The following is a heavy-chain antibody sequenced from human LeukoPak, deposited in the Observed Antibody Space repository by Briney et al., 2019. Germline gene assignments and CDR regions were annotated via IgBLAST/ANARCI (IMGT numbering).Heavy chain of an antibody. V-gene: IGHV3-48*04. Sequence: GGSLRLSCAAYGFTFSRYWMTWVRQAPGKGLEWVSNISTSGGNIYYADSVKGRFTISRDNAKNSLYLQMNSLRAEDMALYYCAKDMLGDYYGSGSYSGAFDYWGQGTLVTVSS. CDR1: GFTFSRYW. J-gene: IGHJ4*02. D-gene: IGHD3-10*01. CDR2: ISTSGGNI. CDR3: AKDMLGDYYGSGSYSGAFDY.